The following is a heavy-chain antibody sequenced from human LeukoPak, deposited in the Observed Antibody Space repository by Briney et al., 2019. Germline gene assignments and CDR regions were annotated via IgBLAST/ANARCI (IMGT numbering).Heavy chain of an antibody. J-gene: IGHJ3*02. D-gene: IGHD4-17*01. V-gene: IGHV4-4*02. CDR3: ARDYPQMTTVAGAFDI. Sequence: SGTLSLTCAVSGGSISSSNWWSWVRQPPGKGLEWIGEIYHSGSTNYNPSLKSRVTMSVDKSKNQFSLKLSSVTAADTAVYYCARDYPQMTTVAGAFDIWGQGTMVTVSS. CDR1: GGSISSSNW. CDR2: IYHSGST.